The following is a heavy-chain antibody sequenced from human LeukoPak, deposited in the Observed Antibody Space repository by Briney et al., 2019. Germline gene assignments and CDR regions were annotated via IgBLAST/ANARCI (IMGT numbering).Heavy chain of an antibody. CDR3: ARDFWSGYYYQSEYYFDY. D-gene: IGHD3-3*01. V-gene: IGHV1-69*13. CDR1: GGTFSSYA. Sequence: SVKVSCKASGGTFSSYAITWVRQVPGQGLEWMGGIIPIFGTANHAQKFQGRVTITADESTSTAYMELSSLRAEDTALYYCARDFWSGYYYQSEYYFDYWGQGTLVTVSS. CDR2: IIPIFGTA. J-gene: IGHJ4*02.